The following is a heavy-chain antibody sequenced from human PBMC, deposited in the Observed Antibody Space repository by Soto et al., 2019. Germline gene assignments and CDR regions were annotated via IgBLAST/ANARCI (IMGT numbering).Heavy chain of an antibody. CDR3: TRASSLDFDF. D-gene: IGHD3-16*01. J-gene: IGHJ4*02. CDR1: GFTFGCYA. V-gene: IGHV3-49*04. CDR2: IRRDAYGGTT. Sequence: GGALRLSCTTSGFTFGCYALSWVRQAPGKGLEWVGFIRRDAYGGTTDYAASVKGRFTISRDDSKSIAYLQMNSLRTEDTALYYCTRASSLDFDFWGQGTLVTVSS.